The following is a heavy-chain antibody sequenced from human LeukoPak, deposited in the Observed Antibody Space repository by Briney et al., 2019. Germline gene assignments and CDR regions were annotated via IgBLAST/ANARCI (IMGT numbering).Heavy chain of an antibody. Sequence: GGSLRLSCAASGFTFDDYAMYWVRQAPGKGLEWVSGISWNSGSIGYADSVKGRFTISRDNAKNSLYLQMNSLRAEDTALYYCAKDLRYFGHYYGMDVWGQGTTVTVSS. CDR1: GFTFDDYA. D-gene: IGHD3-9*01. J-gene: IGHJ6*02. V-gene: IGHV3-9*01. CDR3: AKDLRYFGHYYGMDV. CDR2: ISWNSGSI.